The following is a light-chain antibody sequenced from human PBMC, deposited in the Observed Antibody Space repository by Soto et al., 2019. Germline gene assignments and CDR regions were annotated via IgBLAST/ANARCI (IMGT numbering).Light chain of an antibody. CDR3: QQRNSWPPTFT. J-gene: IGKJ5*01. V-gene: IGKV3D-20*02. CDR1: QSVSSSY. CDR2: DTS. Sequence: VLKQSPGSLSLSPVERGTLSCRASQSVSSSYLAWYQQKPGQAPRLLIYDTSIRATGIPARFSGSGSGTDFTLTISSLEPEDFAVYYCQQRNSWPPTFTFGQGTRLEIK.